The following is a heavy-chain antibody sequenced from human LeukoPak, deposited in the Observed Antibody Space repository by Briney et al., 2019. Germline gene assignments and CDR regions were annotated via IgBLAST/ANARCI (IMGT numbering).Heavy chain of an antibody. Sequence: ASVKVSCKTSGYTFTGNHIHWVRHAPGQGLERMGWINPNSGGTNYAQKFQGRVTVTRDTSISTAYMELSRLRSDDTAVYYCGRGGYSYGDFDYWGQGTLVTVSS. CDR1: GYTFTGNH. D-gene: IGHD5-18*01. CDR3: GRGGYSYGDFDY. CDR2: INPNSGGT. V-gene: IGHV1-2*02. J-gene: IGHJ4*02.